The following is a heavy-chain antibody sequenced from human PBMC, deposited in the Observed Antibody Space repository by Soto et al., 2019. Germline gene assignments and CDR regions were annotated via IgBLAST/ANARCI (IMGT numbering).Heavy chain of an antibody. CDR3: ARDKITGLFDY. J-gene: IGHJ4*02. CDR2: IYFSGST. Sequence: SETLCFTCTVSGDSMSSHCWNCVRQTPGKGPECIGCIYFSGSTNYNPSLKSRVTISVDTSKNQFSLKLTSVTAADTAVYYCARDKITGLFDYWGQGTLVTVSS. CDR1: GDSMSSHC. V-gene: IGHV4-59*11. D-gene: IGHD2-8*02.